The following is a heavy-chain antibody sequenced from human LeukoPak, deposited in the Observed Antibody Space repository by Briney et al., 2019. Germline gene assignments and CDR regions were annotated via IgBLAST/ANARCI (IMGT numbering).Heavy chain of an antibody. V-gene: IGHV4-59*01. Sequence: PSETLSLTCTVSGASISNYYWSCIRQPPGKGLEWIGYIYYSGSTNYNPSLKSRVTISVDTSKNQFSLKLSSVTAADTAVYYCARGERLGPDMWGQGTMITVSS. CDR2: IYYSGST. CDR1: GASISNYY. D-gene: IGHD3-16*01. J-gene: IGHJ3*02. CDR3: ARGERLGPDM.